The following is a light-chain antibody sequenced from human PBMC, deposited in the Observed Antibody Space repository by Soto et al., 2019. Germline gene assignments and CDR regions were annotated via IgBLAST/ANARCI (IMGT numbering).Light chain of an antibody. J-gene: IGKJ4*01. CDR1: QSITKY. CDR2: AAS. V-gene: IGKV1-39*01. Sequence: DIQMTHSPSSLSASVGDRVTMTCRSSQSITKYLNWYQQKPGKAPKLLIYAASSLQSGVPSRFSGSGSGTEFTLTISSLQPDDSATYYCQQYNSHDDIAFGRGTKVDIK. CDR3: QQYNSHDDIA.